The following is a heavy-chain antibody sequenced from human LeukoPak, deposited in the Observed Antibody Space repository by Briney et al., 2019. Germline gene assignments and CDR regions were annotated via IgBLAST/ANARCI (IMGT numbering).Heavy chain of an antibody. CDR2: MNPNSGNT. Sequence: GASVKVSCTASGYSFSDNYIHWVRQATGQGLEWMGWMNPNSGNTGYAQKFQGRVTMTRNTSISTAYMELSSLRSEDTAVYYCARDSYGYDYWGQGTLVTVSS. J-gene: IGHJ4*02. V-gene: IGHV1-8*02. D-gene: IGHD5-18*01. CDR1: GYSFSDNY. CDR3: ARDSYGYDY.